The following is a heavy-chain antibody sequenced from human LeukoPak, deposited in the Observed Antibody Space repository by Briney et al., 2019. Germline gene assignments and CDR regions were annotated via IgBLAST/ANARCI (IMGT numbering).Heavy chain of an antibody. J-gene: IGHJ6*02. CDR2: INHSGST. CDR3: ARAGSVQLWTYYYYGMDV. D-gene: IGHD5-18*01. CDR1: GGSFSGYY. V-gene: IGHV4-34*01. Sequence: SETLSLTCAVYGGSFSGYYWSWIRQPPGKGLEWIGEINHSGSTNYNPSLKSRVTMSVDTSKNQFSLKLSSVTAADTAVYYCARAGSVQLWTYYYYGMDVWGQGTTVTVSS.